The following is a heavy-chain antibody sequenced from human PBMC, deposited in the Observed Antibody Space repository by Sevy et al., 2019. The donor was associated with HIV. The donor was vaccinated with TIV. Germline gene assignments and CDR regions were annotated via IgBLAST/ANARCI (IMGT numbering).Heavy chain of an antibody. CDR3: TIVPIHFL. CDR1: GFTFSTVW. CDR2: FRSNTDGGTT. J-gene: IGHJ4*02. Sequence: GGSLRLSCVASGFTFSTVWMSWVRQAPGKGLEWVGRFRSNTDGGTTDYPAPVKGGFTISRDDSKNTLYLQMNNLKTEVIAVYYCTIVPIHFLGGQGTLVTVSS. V-gene: IGHV3-15*05.